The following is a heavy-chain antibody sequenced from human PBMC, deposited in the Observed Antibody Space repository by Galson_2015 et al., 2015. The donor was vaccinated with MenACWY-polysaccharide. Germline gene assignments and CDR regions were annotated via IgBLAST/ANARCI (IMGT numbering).Heavy chain of an antibody. D-gene: IGHD1-26*01. J-gene: IGHJ5*02. CDR1: GFTFTNYA. CDR3: AREPTYSGSFGWFDP. Sequence: SLRLSCAASGFTFTNYAMNWVRQAPGKGLEWVSSIGGSGTTYYADSVKGRFTISRDNSKNMVYLQMNSLRAEDTAIYYCAREPTYSGSFGWFDPWGQGTLVTVSS. V-gene: IGHV3-23*01. CDR2: IGGSGTT.